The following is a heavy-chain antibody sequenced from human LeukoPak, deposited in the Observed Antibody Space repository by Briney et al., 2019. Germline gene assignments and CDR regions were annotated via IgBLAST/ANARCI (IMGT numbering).Heavy chain of an antibody. CDR2: IKEDGGKK. CDR1: GFTFSSSW. J-gene: IGHJ4*02. V-gene: IGHV3-7*03. D-gene: IGHD1-7*01. CDR3: ARDYSWNCLDY. Sequence: QPGGSLRLSCAASGFTFSSSWMSWVRQAPGKGLEWVATIKEDGGKKYYVDSVTGRFTISRDNAKNSLYLQMNSPRVEDTAVYYCARDYSWNCLDYWGQGTLVIVSS.